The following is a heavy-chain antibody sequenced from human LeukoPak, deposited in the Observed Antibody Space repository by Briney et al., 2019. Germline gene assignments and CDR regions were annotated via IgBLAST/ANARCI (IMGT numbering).Heavy chain of an antibody. CDR2: IRSDGSNK. CDR1: GFTFSTYG. Sequence: GGSLRLSCAASGFTFSTYGMHWVRQAPGKGLEWVAFIRSDGSNKYYADSVKGRFTISRDKSKNTLYLQMNSLRAEDTALYYCAKDQSITTTVGQEYYFDYWGQGTLVTVSS. V-gene: IGHV3-30*02. CDR3: AKDQSITTTVGQEYYFDY. J-gene: IGHJ4*02. D-gene: IGHD3-22*01.